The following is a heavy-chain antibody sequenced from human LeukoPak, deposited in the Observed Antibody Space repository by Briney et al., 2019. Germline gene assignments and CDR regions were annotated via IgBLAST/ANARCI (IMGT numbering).Heavy chain of an antibody. CDR3: AREDTTYYDFWSGYKPLDY. CDR2: IIPILGIA. CDR1: GGTFSSYA. Sequence: SVKVSCKASGGTFSSYAISWVRQAPGQGLEWMGRIIPILGIANYAQKFQGRVTITADKSTSTAYMELSSLRSEDTAVYYCAREDTTYYDFWSGYKPLDYWGQGTLVTVSS. J-gene: IGHJ4*02. V-gene: IGHV1-69*04. D-gene: IGHD3-3*01.